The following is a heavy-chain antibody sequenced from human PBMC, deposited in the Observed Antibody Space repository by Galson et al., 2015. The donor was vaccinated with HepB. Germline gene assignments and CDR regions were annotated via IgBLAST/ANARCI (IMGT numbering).Heavy chain of an antibody. CDR2: ISYDGSDK. D-gene: IGHD3-3*01. CDR3: ARDGLSRGISIFGAVQNGDDAFDI. V-gene: IGHV3-30-3*01. Sequence: SLRLSCATSGFTFNTHAMDWVRQAPGKGLEWVALISYDGSDKFYADSVKGRFTISRDNSKNTLYLQMNSLRVEDTAVYYCARDGLSRGISIFGAVQNGDDAFDIWGQGTMVTVSS. CDR1: GFTFNTHA. J-gene: IGHJ3*02.